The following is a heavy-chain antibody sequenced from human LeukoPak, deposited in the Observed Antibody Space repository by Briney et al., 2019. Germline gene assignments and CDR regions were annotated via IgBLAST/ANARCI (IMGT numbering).Heavy chain of an antibody. CDR1: VGSISSSY. CDR3: ARDFGFGSA. J-gene: IGHJ5*02. D-gene: IGHD6-19*01. CDR2: IFTSGTT. Sequence: PSETLSLTCTVSVGSISSSYWSWIRQPAGKGLEWIGRIFTSGTTEYNPSLKSRVTMSVDTSKNQFSLKVTSVTAADTAVYYCARDFGFGSAWGQGAKVTVSS. V-gene: IGHV4-4*07.